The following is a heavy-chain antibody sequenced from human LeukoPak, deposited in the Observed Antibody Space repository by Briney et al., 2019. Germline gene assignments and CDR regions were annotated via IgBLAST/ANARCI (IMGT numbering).Heavy chain of an antibody. J-gene: IGHJ6*03. CDR3: ARPGVLHNYFMDV. CDR1: GYTSTIYG. D-gene: IGHD2/OR15-2a*01. CDR2: ISAYNGNT. V-gene: IGHV1-18*01. Sequence: ASVKVSCKASGYTSTIYGISWVRQAPGQGLEWMGWISAYNGNTNYAQKLQDRVTLTTDTSTSTAYMELRSLRSDDTAVYFCARPGVLHNYFMDVWGTGTTVTVSS.